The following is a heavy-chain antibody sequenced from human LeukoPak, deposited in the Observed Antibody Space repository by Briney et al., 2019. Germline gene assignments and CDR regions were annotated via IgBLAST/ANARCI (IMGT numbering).Heavy chain of an antibody. CDR1: GYTFTNYY. Sequence: GASVKVSCKASGYTFTNYYMHWVRLAPGQGLEWMGWINPNNGGTHYAQKFQGRVTMTRDTSITTSYMELSRLTSGDTAVYYCARDGSGWYPTSFHNWGQETLVTVSS. CDR3: ARDGSGWYPTSFHN. V-gene: IGHV1-2*02. CDR2: INPNNGGT. J-gene: IGHJ4*02. D-gene: IGHD6-19*01.